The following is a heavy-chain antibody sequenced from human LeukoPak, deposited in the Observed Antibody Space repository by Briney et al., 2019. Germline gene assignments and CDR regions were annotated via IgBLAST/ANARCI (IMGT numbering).Heavy chain of an antibody. CDR3: ARDGYSGSYYADYFDY. J-gene: IGHJ4*02. CDR2: INSDGSST. D-gene: IGHD1-26*01. Sequence: PGGSLRLSCAASRFSFSSYGMHWVRQAPGKGLVWVSRINSDGSSTSYADSVKGRFTISRDNAKNTLYLQMNSLRAEDTAVYYCARDGYSGSYYADYFDYWGQGTLVTVSS. V-gene: IGHV3-74*01. CDR1: RFSFSSYG.